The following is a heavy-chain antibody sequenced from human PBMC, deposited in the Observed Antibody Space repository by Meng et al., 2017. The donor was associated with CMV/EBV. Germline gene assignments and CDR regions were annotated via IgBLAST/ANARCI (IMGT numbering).Heavy chain of an antibody. CDR3: ARRVGYDSSGYYVDY. D-gene: IGHD3-22*01. V-gene: IGHV4-38-2*02. CDR1: GYSISSGYY. J-gene: IGHJ4*02. CDR2: IYHSGST. Sequence: SETLSLTCTVSGYSISSGYYCGWLRQPPGKGLEWIGSIYHSGSTYYNPSLKSRVTISVDTSKNQFSLKLSSVTAADTAVYYCARRVGYDSSGYYVDYWGQGTLVTVSS.